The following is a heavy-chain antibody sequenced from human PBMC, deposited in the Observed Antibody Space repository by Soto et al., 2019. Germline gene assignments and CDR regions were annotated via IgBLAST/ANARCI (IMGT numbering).Heavy chain of an antibody. D-gene: IGHD1-26*01. CDR1: GFTFSSYG. J-gene: IGHJ4*02. CDR2: IWYDGSNK. Sequence: QVQLVESGGGVVQPGRSLRLSCAASGFTFSSYGMHWVRQAPGKGLEWVAVIWYDGSNKYYADSVKGRFTISRDNSKNTLYLQMNSLRAEDTAVYYCARDRSWGSSFDYWGQGTLVTVSS. CDR3: ARDRSWGSSFDY. V-gene: IGHV3-33*01.